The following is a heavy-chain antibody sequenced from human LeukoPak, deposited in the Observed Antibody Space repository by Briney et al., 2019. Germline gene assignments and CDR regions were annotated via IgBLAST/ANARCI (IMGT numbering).Heavy chain of an antibody. CDR2: ISGSGDST. CDR3: AKDPKQFLRGIEHLDY. D-gene: IGHD3-16*01. J-gene: IGHJ4*02. Sequence: SGGSLRLSCAASGFTFSSYAMSWVRQAPGKGLEWVSAISGSGDSTYYADSVKGRFTISRDNSKNTLYLQMNSLRAEDTAVYYCAKDPKQFLRGIEHLDYWGQGTLVTVSS. CDR1: GFTFSSYA. V-gene: IGHV3-23*01.